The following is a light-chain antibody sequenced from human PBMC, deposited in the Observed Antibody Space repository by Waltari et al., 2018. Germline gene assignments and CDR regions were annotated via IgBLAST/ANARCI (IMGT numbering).Light chain of an antibody. V-gene: IGLV1-40*01. CDR3: QSFDSTLTAYVV. J-gene: IGLJ2*01. CDR2: DNS. Sequence: QSVLTQPPSVSGAPGQRVTISCTGSSSNIGAGYDVHWYQQLPGTAPKLLIYDNSNRPSGVPDRFSASKSGTSASRAINGLQAEDEADYYCQSFDSTLTAYVVFGGGTKLTVL. CDR1: SSNIGAGYD.